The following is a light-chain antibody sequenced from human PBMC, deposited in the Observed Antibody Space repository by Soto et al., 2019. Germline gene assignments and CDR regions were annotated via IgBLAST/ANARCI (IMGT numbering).Light chain of an antibody. CDR1: QSISSY. Sequence: DIHMTHSPSSLSASVGDRVTITCRASQSISSYLNLYQQKPGKAPKLLIYAASSLQSGVPSRFSGSGSGTDFTLTISSLQPEDFATYYCQQSYSTPQTFGQGTKVDIK. CDR2: AAS. CDR3: QQSYSTPQT. J-gene: IGKJ1*01. V-gene: IGKV1-39*01.